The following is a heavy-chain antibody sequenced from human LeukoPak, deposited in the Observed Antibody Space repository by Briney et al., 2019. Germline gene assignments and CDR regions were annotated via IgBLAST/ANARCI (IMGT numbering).Heavy chain of an antibody. Sequence: PGGSLRLSCAASGFTFSSYAMSWVRQAPGKGLEWVSAISGSGGSTYYADSVKGRFTISRDNSKNTLYLQMNSLRAEDTAVYYCARALYYYDSSGYLASKNAFDIWGQGTMVTVSS. V-gene: IGHV3-23*01. D-gene: IGHD3-22*01. CDR2: ISGSGGST. J-gene: IGHJ3*02. CDR1: GFTFSSYA. CDR3: ARALYYYDSSGYLASKNAFDI.